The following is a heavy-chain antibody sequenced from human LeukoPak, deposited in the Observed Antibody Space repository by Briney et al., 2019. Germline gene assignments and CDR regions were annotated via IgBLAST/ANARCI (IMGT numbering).Heavy chain of an antibody. Sequence: SVKVSCKASGYTFTSNYIHWVRQAPGQGLEWMGGIIPIFGTANYAQKFQGRVTITADESTSTAYMELSSLRSEDTAVYYCASLVIAVAGNAFDIWGQGTMVTVSS. CDR3: ASLVIAVAGNAFDI. CDR1: GYTFTSNY. CDR2: IIPIFGTA. V-gene: IGHV1-69*13. D-gene: IGHD6-19*01. J-gene: IGHJ3*02.